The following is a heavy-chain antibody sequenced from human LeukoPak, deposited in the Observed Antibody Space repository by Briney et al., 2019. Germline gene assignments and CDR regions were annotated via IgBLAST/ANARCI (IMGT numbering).Heavy chain of an antibody. CDR1: GFTFSSYG. D-gene: IGHD3-22*01. V-gene: IGHV3-33*06. Sequence: PGGSLRLSCAASGFTFSSYGMHWVRQAPGKGLEWVAVIWYDGSNKYYADSVKGPFTISRDNSKNTLYLQMNSLRAEDTAVYYCAKGGYDSSGYYDYWGQGTLVTVSS. CDR2: IWYDGSNK. CDR3: AKGGYDSSGYYDY. J-gene: IGHJ4*02.